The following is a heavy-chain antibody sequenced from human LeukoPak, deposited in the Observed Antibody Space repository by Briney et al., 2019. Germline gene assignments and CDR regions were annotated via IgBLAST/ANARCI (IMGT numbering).Heavy chain of an antibody. D-gene: IGHD2-8*02. Sequence: SGGSLRLSCAASGFTFSSYAMHWVRQAPGKGLEGVAVISYDGSNKYYADSVKGRFTISRDNSKNTLYLQMNSLRAEDTAVYYCAREIYWVFFYYFDHWGQGTLVTVSS. CDR3: AREIYWVFFYYFDH. CDR2: ISYDGSNK. V-gene: IGHV3-30-3*01. CDR1: GFTFSSYA. J-gene: IGHJ4*02.